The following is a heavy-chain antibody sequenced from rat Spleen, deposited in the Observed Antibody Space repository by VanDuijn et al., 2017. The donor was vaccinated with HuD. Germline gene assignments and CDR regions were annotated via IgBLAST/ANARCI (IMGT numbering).Heavy chain of an antibody. CDR2: ISYDGTAT. CDR3: ARHGLTGSGWFAY. D-gene: IGHD5-1*01. V-gene: IGHV5-29*01. CDR1: GFTFSYYG. Sequence: EVQLVESGGGLVQPGRSLKLSCAASGFTFSYYGMAWVRQAPTKGLEWVASISYDGTATYYRDSVKGRFTLSRDNAKSTLYLQMGSLRSEDTATYYCARHGLTGSGWFAYWGQGTLVTVSS. J-gene: IGHJ3*01.